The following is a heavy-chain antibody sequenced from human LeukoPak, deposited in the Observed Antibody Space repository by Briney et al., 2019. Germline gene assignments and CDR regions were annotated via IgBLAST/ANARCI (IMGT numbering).Heavy chain of an antibody. D-gene: IGHD3-3*01. CDR1: GGSISSYY. J-gene: IGHJ3*02. CDR2: IYYSGST. Sequence: SETLSLTCTVSGGSISSYYWSWIRQPPGKGLEWIGYIYYSGSTNYNPSLKSRATISVDTSKNQFSLKLSSVTAADTAVYYCARDPGRDDNSGVADDAFDIWGQGTMVTVSS. CDR3: ARDPGRDDNSGVADDAFDI. V-gene: IGHV4-59*01.